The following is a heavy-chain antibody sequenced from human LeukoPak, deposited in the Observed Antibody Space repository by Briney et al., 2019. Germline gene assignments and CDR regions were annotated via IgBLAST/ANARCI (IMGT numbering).Heavy chain of an antibody. CDR3: ASRGATLRFFDY. V-gene: IGHV3-21*01. J-gene: IGHJ4*02. D-gene: IGHD2-8*01. Sequence: GXLILSCVVSGFSFSAYIMNWVRQAPGKGLEWVASISSSSTNIHYADSVKGRFTISRDKAKKSVFLQMNSLRAEDTAVYYCASRGATLRFFDYWGQGTLVTXSS. CDR1: GFSFSAYI. CDR2: ISSSSTNI.